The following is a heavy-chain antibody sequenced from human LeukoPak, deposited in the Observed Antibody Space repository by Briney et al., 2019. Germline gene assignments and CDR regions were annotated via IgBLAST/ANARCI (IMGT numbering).Heavy chain of an antibody. J-gene: IGHJ6*03. V-gene: IGHV4-59*01. CDR1: GGSISSYY. CDR2: IYYSGST. Sequence: SETLSLTCTVSGGSISSYYWSWIRQPPGKGLEWIGYIYYSGSTNYNPSLKSRVTISVDTSKNQFSLKLSSVTAADTAVYYCAKAKRGLRPGLVYYYYMDVWGKGTTVTVSS. CDR3: AKAKRGLRPGLVYYYYMDV. D-gene: IGHD5-12*01.